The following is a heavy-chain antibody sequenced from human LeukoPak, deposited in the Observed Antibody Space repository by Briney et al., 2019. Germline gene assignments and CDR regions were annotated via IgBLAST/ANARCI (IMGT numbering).Heavy chain of an antibody. D-gene: IGHD6-13*01. CDR1: GGSISSSSYY. J-gene: IGHJ4*02. CDR3: ATGYTSNCPYN. V-gene: IGHV4-39*01. CDR2: IYYSGST. Sequence: SETLSLTCTVSGGSISSSSYYWCRIRQHPGKGLEWIGTIYYSGSTYYNPSLKSRVTISVDTSRNQFSLKLRSVTAADTAVYYCATGYTSNCPYNWGQGTLVTVSS.